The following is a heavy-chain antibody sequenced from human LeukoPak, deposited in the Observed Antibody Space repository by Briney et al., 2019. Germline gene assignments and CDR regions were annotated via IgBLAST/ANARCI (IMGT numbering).Heavy chain of an antibody. CDR1: GFTFSNAW. V-gene: IGHV3-15*01. CDR3: TTDRLNYSGSGSHCGDN. J-gene: IGHJ4*02. D-gene: IGHD3-10*01. CDR2: IISKTDGGTA. Sequence: GGSLRLSCATSGFTFSNAWMAWVRQAPGKGLEWVGRIISKTDGGTADYTASVKGRFTISRDDSKNTLCLQMNSLQTEDTAVYYCTTDRLNYSGSGSHCGDNWGQGTLVTVSS.